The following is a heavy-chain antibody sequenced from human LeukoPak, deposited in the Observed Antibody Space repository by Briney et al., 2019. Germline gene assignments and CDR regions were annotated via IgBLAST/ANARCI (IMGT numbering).Heavy chain of an antibody. Sequence: GGSLRLSCAASGFTFSSYGMHWVRQAPGKGLEWVAVIWYDGSNKYYADSVKGRFTISRDNSKNTLYLQMNSLRAEDTAVYYCARAYSRLVREQYYFDYWGQGTLVTVSS. CDR3: ARAYSRLVREQYYFDY. CDR2: IWYDGSNK. J-gene: IGHJ4*02. CDR1: GFTFSSYG. D-gene: IGHD6-19*01. V-gene: IGHV3-33*01.